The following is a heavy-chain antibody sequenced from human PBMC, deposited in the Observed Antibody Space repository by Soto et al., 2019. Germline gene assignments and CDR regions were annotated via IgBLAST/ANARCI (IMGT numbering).Heavy chain of an antibody. J-gene: IGHJ6*02. Sequence: SETLSLTCTVSGGSIGSYYWSWIRQPPGKGLEWIGYIYYSGSTNYNPSLKSRVTISVDTSKNQFSLKLSSVTAADTAVYYCARIGSGSLRDYYGMDVWGQGTTVT. V-gene: IGHV4-59*01. CDR1: GGSIGSYY. D-gene: IGHD1-26*01. CDR3: ARIGSGSLRDYYGMDV. CDR2: IYYSGST.